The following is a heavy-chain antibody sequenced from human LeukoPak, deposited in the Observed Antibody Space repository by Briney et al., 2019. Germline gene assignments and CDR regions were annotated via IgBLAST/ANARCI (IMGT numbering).Heavy chain of an antibody. Sequence: ASVKVSCKASGGTFSSYAISWVRQAPGQGLEWMGGIIPIFGTANYAQKFQGRVTITADESTSTAYMELSSLRSEDTAVYYCARGRCSGRSCYSSDFDYWGQGTLVTVSS. V-gene: IGHV1-69*13. CDR1: GGTFSSYA. CDR2: IIPIFGTA. CDR3: ARGRCSGRSCYSSDFDY. D-gene: IGHD2-15*01. J-gene: IGHJ4*02.